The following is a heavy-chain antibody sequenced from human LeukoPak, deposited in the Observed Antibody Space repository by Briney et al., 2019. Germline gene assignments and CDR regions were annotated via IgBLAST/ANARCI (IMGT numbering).Heavy chain of an antibody. J-gene: IGHJ4*02. V-gene: IGHV1-46*01. Sequence: ASVKVSCKASGYTFTSYYMHWVRQAPGQGLEWMGIINPSGGSTSYAQKFQGRVTMTRDTPTSTVYMELSSLRSEDTAVYYCARARPLPGPSHYWGQGTLVTVSS. CDR3: ARARPLPGPSHY. CDR2: INPSGGST. CDR1: GYTFTSYY.